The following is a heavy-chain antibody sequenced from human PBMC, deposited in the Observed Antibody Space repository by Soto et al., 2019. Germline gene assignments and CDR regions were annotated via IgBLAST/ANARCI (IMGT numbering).Heavy chain of an antibody. CDR2: IYWDDDK. Sequence: QITLRESGPTLVKPTQTLTLTCTFSGFSLSTGGVGVGWIRQPPGKALEWLALIYWDDDKRYSPPLKSRLTIXKXXSNNQAVLRMTNTDPVDAATYSCALHPPAVGYSASWGHGTLDTVSS. V-gene: IGHV2-5*02. J-gene: IGHJ4*01. CDR3: ALHPPAVGYSAS. CDR1: GFSLSTGGVG. D-gene: IGHD1-26*01.